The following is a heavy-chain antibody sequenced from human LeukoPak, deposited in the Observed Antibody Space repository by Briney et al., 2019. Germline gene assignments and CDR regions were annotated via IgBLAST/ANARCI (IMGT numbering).Heavy chain of an antibody. CDR1: GGSISNTDSY. V-gene: IGHV4-30-4*01. CDR2: ISYSGNT. D-gene: IGHD5/OR15-5a*01. CDR3: AREIVSSYYYNGMDV. J-gene: IGHJ6*02. Sequence: SQTLSLTCTVSGGSISNTDSYWNWIRQPPGKGLEWIGFISYSGNTYSTPSLESRVTISIDTAKNQFSLRLSSVTAADTAVYFCAREIVSSYYYNGMDVWGQGTTVTVSS.